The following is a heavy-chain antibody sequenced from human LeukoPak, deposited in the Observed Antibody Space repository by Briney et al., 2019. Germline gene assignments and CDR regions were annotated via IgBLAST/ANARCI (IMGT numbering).Heavy chain of an antibody. V-gene: IGHV1-69*13. CDR2: IIPIFGTA. J-gene: IGHJ4*02. Sequence: ASVKVSCKASRGTFSSYAISWVRQAPGQGLDWMGGIIPIFGTANYAQKFQGRVTITADESTSTAYMELSSLRSEDTAVYYCASHYDSSGYQFDYWGQGTLVTVSS. CDR3: ASHYDSSGYQFDY. CDR1: RGTFSSYA. D-gene: IGHD3-22*01.